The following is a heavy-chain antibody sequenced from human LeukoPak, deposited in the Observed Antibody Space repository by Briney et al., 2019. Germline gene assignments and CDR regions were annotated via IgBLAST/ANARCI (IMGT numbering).Heavy chain of an antibody. CDR1: GGSISSSSYY. Sequence: PSETLSLTCTVSGGSISSSSYYWGWIRQPPGKGLEWIGSIYYSGSTYYNPSLKSRVTISVDTSKNQFSLKLSSVTAADTAACYCASGAFLRERENNWFDPWGQGTLVTVSS. CDR3: ASGAFLRERENNWFDP. D-gene: IGHD1-1*01. V-gene: IGHV4-39*01. J-gene: IGHJ5*02. CDR2: IYYSGST.